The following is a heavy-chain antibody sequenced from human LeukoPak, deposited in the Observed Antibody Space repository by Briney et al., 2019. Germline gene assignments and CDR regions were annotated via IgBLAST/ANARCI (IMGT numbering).Heavy chain of an antibody. Sequence: PGGSLRLSCAASGFTFSSYAMSWVRQAPGKGLEWVSAISGSGGSTYYADSVKGRLTISRDNSKNTLYLQMNSLRAEDTAVYYCAKHGIQLWLSPGAFDIWGQGTMVTVSS. CDR3: AKHGIQLWLSPGAFDI. CDR1: GFTFSSYA. CDR2: ISGSGGST. D-gene: IGHD5-18*01. V-gene: IGHV3-23*01. J-gene: IGHJ3*02.